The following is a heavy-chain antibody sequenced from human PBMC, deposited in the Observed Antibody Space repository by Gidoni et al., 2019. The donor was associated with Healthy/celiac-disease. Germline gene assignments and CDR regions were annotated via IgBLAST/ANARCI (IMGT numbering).Heavy chain of an antibody. J-gene: IGHJ6*03. CDR1: GFTFSSYG. CDR3: ARDRVDTAMVFFSIYYYMDV. Sequence: QVLLVESGGGVVQPGRSLRLSFAASGFTFSSYGLPWVRQAPGKGLEWVAVIWYDGSNKYYADSVKGRFTISRDNSKNTLYLQMNSLRAEDTAVYYCARDRVDTAMVFFSIYYYMDVWGKGTTVTVSS. CDR2: IWYDGSNK. V-gene: IGHV3-33*01. D-gene: IGHD5-18*01.